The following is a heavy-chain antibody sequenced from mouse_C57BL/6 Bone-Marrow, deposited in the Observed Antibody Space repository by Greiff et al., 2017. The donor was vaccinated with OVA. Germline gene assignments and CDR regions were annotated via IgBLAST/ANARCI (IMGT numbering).Heavy chain of an antibody. J-gene: IGHJ1*03. Sequence: LMESGASVKLSCKATGYTFTGYWIEWVKQRPGHGLEWIGEILPGSGSTNYNEKFKGKATFTADTSSNTAYMQLSSLPTEDSAIYYCACLSPHWYFDFWGTGTTVTVSS. CDR1: GYTFTGYW. CDR2: ILPGSGST. V-gene: IGHV1-9*01. CDR3: ACLSPHWYFDF.